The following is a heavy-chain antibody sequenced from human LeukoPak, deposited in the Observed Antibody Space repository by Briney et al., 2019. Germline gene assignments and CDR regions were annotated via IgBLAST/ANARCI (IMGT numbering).Heavy chain of an antibody. Sequence: SETLSLTCTVSGGSITSDYWSWIRRPAGKGLEWIGRIFTSGSTTYNPSLKSRVTMSLDTSKNQFFLKLSSVTATDTAAYFCSRGGANDLWGQGTLVTVSS. D-gene: IGHD4/OR15-4a*01. J-gene: IGHJ5*02. CDR3: SRGGANDL. V-gene: IGHV4-4*07. CDR2: IFTSGST. CDR1: GGSITSDY.